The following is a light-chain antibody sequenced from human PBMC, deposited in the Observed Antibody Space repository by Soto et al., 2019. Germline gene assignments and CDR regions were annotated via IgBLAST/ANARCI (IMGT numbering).Light chain of an antibody. J-gene: IGLJ1*01. V-gene: IGLV2-8*01. CDR2: EVS. CDR1: SSDVGGYNY. CDR3: LSYADTAYV. Sequence: QSVLTQPPSASGSPGQSVTISCAGTSSDVGGYNYVSWYQQYPGKVPKLMIYEVSERPSGVPVRCSGSKSGNTAFLTVSGLQAEDESDYYCLSYADTAYVFGAGTKLTVL.